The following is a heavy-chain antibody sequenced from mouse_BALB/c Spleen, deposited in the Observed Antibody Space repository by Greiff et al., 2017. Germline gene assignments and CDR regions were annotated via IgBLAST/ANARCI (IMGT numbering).Heavy chain of an antibody. Sequence: QVQLQQPGAELVMPGASVKMSCKASGYTFTDYWMHWVKQRPGQGLEWIGAIDTSDSYTSYNQKFKGKATLTVDESSSTAYMQLSSLTSEDSAVYSCARTHRYDEAWFAYWGEGTLVTVSA. V-gene: IGHV1-69*01. CDR1: GYTFTDYW. D-gene: IGHD2-14*01. J-gene: IGHJ3*01. CDR3: ARTHRYDEAWFAY. CDR2: IDTSDSYT.